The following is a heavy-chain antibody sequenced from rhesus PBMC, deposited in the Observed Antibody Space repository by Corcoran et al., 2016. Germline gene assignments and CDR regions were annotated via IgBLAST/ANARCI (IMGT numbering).Heavy chain of an antibody. D-gene: IGHD1-14*01. CDR2: ISYDGNKK. Sequence: EVQLVESGGGLVQPGGSLRLSCAASGFTFSSYGMHWVRQAPGKGLEWVTVISYDGNKKYSEDSLNDRFTISRDNSKKFLYLQMNNLKLEDTTVYYCARALHIAGTGGLDSWGQGVVVTVSS. V-gene: IGHV3-54*02. J-gene: IGHJ6*01. CDR3: ARALHIAGTGGLDS. CDR1: GFTFSSYG.